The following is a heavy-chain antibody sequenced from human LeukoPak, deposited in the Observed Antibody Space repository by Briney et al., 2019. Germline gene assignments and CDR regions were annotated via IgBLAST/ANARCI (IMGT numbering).Heavy chain of an antibody. CDR2: ISTYNDNI. Sequence: ASVKVSFKASGYTFTSYGISWVRQAPGQGLEWMGWISTYNDNINYAQKLQGKVTMTTDTSTSTAYMELRSLTSDDTAVYYCARGRAAAGQYYFDYWGQGTLVTVSS. D-gene: IGHD6-13*01. J-gene: IGHJ4*02. CDR1: GYTFTSYG. CDR3: ARGRAAAGQYYFDY. V-gene: IGHV1-18*01.